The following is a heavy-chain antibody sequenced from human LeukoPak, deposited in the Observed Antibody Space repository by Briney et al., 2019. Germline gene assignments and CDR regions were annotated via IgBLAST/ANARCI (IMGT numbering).Heavy chain of an antibody. Sequence: SVKVSCKASGGTFSSYAISWVRQAPGQGLEWMGTIIPIFGTTNYAPKFQGRVSITADESTNTAFMELSSLTSEDTAFYFCAREASSTWYAMFDFWGQGTLVTVSS. CDR1: GGTFSSYA. J-gene: IGHJ4*02. D-gene: IGHD6-13*01. CDR2: IIPIFGTT. CDR3: AREASSTWYAMFDF. V-gene: IGHV1-69*13.